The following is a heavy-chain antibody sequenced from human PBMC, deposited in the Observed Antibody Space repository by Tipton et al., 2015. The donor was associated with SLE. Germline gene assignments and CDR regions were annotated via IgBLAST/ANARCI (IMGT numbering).Heavy chain of an antibody. CDR2: IFHSGTT. D-gene: IGHD6-13*01. V-gene: IGHV4-59*01. J-gene: IGHJ5*02. CDR3: ARQGPIAAARGNWFDP. Sequence: TLSLTCTVSGDSMNSYYWSWVRQPTGKGLEWIGHIFHSGTTDYNPSLKSRVTISVDTSKNQFSLKLSSVTAADTAVYYCARQGPIAAARGNWFDPWGQGTLVTVSS. CDR1: GDSMNSYY.